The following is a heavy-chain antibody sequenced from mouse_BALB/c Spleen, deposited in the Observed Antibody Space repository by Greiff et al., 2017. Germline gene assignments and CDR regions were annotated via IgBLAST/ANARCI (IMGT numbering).Heavy chain of an antibody. CDR3: AREGYYAMDY. V-gene: IGHV5-6-5*01. J-gene: IGHJ4*01. CDR1: GFTFSSYA. Sequence: EVKLMESGGGLVKPGGSLKLSCAASGFTFSSYAMSWVRQTPEKRLEWVASISSGGSTYYPDSVKGRFTISRDNARNILYLQMSSLRSEDTAMYYCAREGYYAMDYWGQGTSVTVSS. CDR2: ISSGGST.